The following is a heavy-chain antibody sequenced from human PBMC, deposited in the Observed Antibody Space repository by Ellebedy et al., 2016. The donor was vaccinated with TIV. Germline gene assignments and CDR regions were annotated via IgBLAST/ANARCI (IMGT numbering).Heavy chain of an antibody. CDR1: GYTFTSYG. CDR3: AREYYDYVWGSYRPANWFDP. Sequence: AASVKVSCKASGYTFTSYGISWVRQAPGQGLEWMGWISAYNGNTNYAQKLQGRVTMTTDTSTSTAYMELRSLRSDDTAVYYCAREYYDYVWGSYRPANWFDPWGQGTLVTVSS. V-gene: IGHV1-18*01. CDR2: ISAYNGNT. J-gene: IGHJ5*02. D-gene: IGHD3-16*02.